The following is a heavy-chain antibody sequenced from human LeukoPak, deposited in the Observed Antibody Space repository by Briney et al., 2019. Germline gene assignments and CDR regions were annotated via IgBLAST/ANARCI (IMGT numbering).Heavy chain of an antibody. CDR3: AKDNNLAYSGSTRVDY. V-gene: IGHV3-30*18. J-gene: IGHJ4*02. CDR1: GFTFSSYG. D-gene: IGHD1-26*01. CDR2: ISYDGSNK. Sequence: GGSLRLSCAASGFTFSSYGMHWVRQAPGKGLEWVAVISYDGSNKYYADSVKGRFTISRDNSKNTLYLQMNSRRAEDTAVYYCAKDNNLAYSGSTRVDYWGQGTLVTVSS.